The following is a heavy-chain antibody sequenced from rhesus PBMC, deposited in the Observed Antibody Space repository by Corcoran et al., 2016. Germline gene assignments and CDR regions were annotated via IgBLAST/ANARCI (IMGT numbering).Heavy chain of an antibody. Sequence: QLQLQESGPGLVKPSETLSLTCAVSGGSISSNYWSRIRQPPGKGLEWIGRISGSGGSTGYDPSLKSRVTISTDTSKNQFSLKLSAVTAADTAVYYCAILQAYYFDYWGQGVLVTVSS. CDR1: GGSISSNY. CDR3: AILQAYYFDY. D-gene: IGHD1-44*01. J-gene: IGHJ4*01. V-gene: IGHV4-173*01. CDR2: ISGSGGST.